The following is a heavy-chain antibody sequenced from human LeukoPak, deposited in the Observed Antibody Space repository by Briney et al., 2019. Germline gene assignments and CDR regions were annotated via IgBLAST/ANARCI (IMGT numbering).Heavy chain of an antibody. CDR1: GYTFTSYY. Sequence: ASVKVSRKASGYTFTSYYMHWVRQAPGQGLEWMGIIDPSGGSTSYAQKFQGRVTMTRDTSTSTVYMELSSLRSEDTAVYYCASGGPYSYGRPLVGYDAFDIWGQGTMVTVSS. V-gene: IGHV1-46*01. CDR3: ASGGPYSYGRPLVGYDAFDI. J-gene: IGHJ3*02. D-gene: IGHD5-18*01. CDR2: IDPSGGST.